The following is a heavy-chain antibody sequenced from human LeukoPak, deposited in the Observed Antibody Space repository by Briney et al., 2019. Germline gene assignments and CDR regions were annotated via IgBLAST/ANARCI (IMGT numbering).Heavy chain of an antibody. CDR1: GFTFSSYW. J-gene: IGHJ3*02. CDR2: IKQDGSEK. D-gene: IGHD1-14*01. V-gene: IGHV3-7*02. Sequence: PGGSLRLSCAASGFTFSSYWMXWVRXAPGKXXXXVANIKQDGSEKYSVDSVKGRFTISRGNAKSSLYLQMNSLRAEDTAVYYCATSTNGAFDIWGQGTMVTVSS. CDR3: ATSTNGAFDI.